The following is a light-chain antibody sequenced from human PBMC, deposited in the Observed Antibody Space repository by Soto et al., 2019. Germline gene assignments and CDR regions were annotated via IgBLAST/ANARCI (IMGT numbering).Light chain of an antibody. Sequence: QSALTQPASVSGSPGQSITISCTGTSSDVGGYKYVSWYQQHPDKAPKLIINDVTNRPSGISNRFSGSKSGNTASLTISGLQAEDEADYYCSSYTSSSSYVFGTGTQLTVL. CDR2: DVT. CDR1: SSDVGGYKY. CDR3: SSYTSSSSYV. J-gene: IGLJ1*01. V-gene: IGLV2-14*01.